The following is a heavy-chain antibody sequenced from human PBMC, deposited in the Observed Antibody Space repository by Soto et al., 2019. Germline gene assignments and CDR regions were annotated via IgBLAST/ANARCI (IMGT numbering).Heavy chain of an antibody. V-gene: IGHV3-33*01. Sequence: QVQLVESGGGVVQPGRSLRLSCAASGFTFSSYGMHWVRQAPGKGLEWVAVIWYDGSNKYYADSVKGRFTISRDNSKNTLYLQMNSLRAEDTAVYYCARDRGYCSGCSCYSVGDAFDIWGQGTMVTVSS. CDR2: IWYDGSNK. CDR3: ARDRGYCSGCSCYSVGDAFDI. CDR1: GFTFSSYG. J-gene: IGHJ3*02. D-gene: IGHD2-15*01.